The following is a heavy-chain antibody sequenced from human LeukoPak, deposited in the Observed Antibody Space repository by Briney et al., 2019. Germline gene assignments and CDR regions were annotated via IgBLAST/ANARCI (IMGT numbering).Heavy chain of an antibody. CDR2: INHSGST. V-gene: IGHV4-34*01. Sequence: PSETLALTCAVYGGSFSGYYWSWIRQPPGKGLEWIGEINHSGSTNYNPSLKSRVTISVDTSKNQFSLKLSSVTAADTAVYYCARDGPYYFRGFDYWGQGTLVTVSS. D-gene: IGHD3-10*01. CDR1: GGSFSGYY. J-gene: IGHJ4*02. CDR3: ARDGPYYFRGFDY.